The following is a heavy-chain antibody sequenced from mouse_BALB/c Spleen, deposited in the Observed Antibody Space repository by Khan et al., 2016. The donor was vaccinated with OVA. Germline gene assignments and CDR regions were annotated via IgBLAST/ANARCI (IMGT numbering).Heavy chain of an antibody. CDR1: GYTFTSYD. CDR2: INPYNDYT. Sequence: VQLKQSGPELVKPGASVKMSCKASGYTFTSYDMHWVKQKPGQGLEWIGYINPYNDYTNFTEKFKGKATLTSDKSSSTAYMELSSLTSEDSAVYYFARSVLRLQTWFAYWGQGTLVTVSA. V-gene: IGHV1S136*01. CDR3: ARSVLRLQTWFAY. J-gene: IGHJ3*01. D-gene: IGHD3-2*02.